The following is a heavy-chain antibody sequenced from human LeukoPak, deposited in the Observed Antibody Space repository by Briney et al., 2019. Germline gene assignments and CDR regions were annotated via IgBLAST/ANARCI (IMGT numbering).Heavy chain of an antibody. J-gene: IGHJ4*02. CDR1: GFTFSNYA. D-gene: IGHD3-3*01. CDR2: VSYDGTKK. CDR3: AKGSPYYDFWSGFDY. Sequence: GGSLRLSCAASGFTFSNYAMHWVRQTPGKGLEWVAAVSYDGTKKYYADSVKGRFTISRDSSKNTLYLQMNSLRAEDTAVYYCAKGSPYYDFWSGFDYWGQGTLVTVSS. V-gene: IGHV3-30-3*01.